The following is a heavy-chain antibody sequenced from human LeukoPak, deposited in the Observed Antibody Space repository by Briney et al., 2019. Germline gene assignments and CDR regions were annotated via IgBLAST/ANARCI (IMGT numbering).Heavy chain of an antibody. D-gene: IGHD3-22*01. CDR2: ISAYNGNT. CDR1: GYTFTNYG. J-gene: IGHJ1*01. V-gene: IGHV1-18*01. CDR3: ARGGYYYDSSGYRRAFEYFQH. Sequence: ASVKVSCKTSGYTFTNYGISWVRQAPGQGLEWMGWISAYNGNTNYAQKLQGRVTMTTDTSTSTAYMELRSLRSDDTAVYYCARGGYYYDSSGYRRAFEYFQHWGQGTLVTVSS.